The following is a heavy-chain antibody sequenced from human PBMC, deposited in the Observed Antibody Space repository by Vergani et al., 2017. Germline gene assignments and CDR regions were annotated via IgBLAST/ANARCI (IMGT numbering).Heavy chain of an antibody. Sequence: QVQLQESGPGLVKPSQTLSLTCTVSGGSISSGSYYWRWIRQPAGKGLEWIGRIYTSGSTNYNPSLKSRVTISVDTSKNQFSLKLSSVTAADTAVYYCAREGHYDILSGFYYYGMDVWGQGTTVTVSS. CDR3: AREGHYDILSGFYYYGMDV. D-gene: IGHD3-9*01. CDR1: GGSISSGSYY. J-gene: IGHJ6*02. V-gene: IGHV4-61*02. CDR2: IYTSGST.